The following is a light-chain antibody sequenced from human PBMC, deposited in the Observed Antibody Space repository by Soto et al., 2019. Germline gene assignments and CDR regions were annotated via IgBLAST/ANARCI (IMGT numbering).Light chain of an antibody. J-gene: IGKJ1*01. CDR3: HQSQSWPRT. CDR2: QTS. V-gene: IGKV3-11*01. Sequence: EIVLTQSPATLSSFPGDRVTLSCRASQYINTRLAWYQHRPGQAPRLLIYQTSIRAAGIPARFSASGTGTDFTLTISDVQPEDFEVYYCHQSQSWPRTFGQGTKVDIK. CDR1: QYINTR.